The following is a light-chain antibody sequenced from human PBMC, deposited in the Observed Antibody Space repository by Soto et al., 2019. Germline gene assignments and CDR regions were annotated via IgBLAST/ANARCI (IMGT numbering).Light chain of an antibody. CDR1: QGISRS. V-gene: IGKV1-39*01. CDR3: QQSYSTPPIT. J-gene: IGKJ5*01. CDR2: AAS. Sequence: DIQMTQSPSSLSASVGDRVTISCQASQGISRSLAWYQQKPGKAPKLLIYAASSLQSGVPSRFSGSGSGTDFTLTISSLQPEDFATYYCQQSYSTPPITFGQGTRLEIK.